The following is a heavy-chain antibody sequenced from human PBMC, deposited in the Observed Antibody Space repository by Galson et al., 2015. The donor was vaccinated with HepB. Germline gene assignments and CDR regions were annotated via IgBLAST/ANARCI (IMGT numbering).Heavy chain of an antibody. CDR3: ASIAAAGADY. V-gene: IGHV3-30*04. J-gene: IGHJ4*02. CDR1: GFTFSSYA. Sequence: SLRLSCAASGFTFSSYAMNWVRQAPGRGLEWVAVISYDGSNKYYADSVKGRFTISRDNSKNTLYLQMNSLRAEDTAVYYCASIAAAGADYWGQGTLVTVSS. D-gene: IGHD6-13*01. CDR2: ISYDGSNK.